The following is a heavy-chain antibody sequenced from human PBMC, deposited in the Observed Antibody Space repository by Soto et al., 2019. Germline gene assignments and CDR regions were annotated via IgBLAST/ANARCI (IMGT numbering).Heavy chain of an antibody. CDR1: GDSLDSGDSY. D-gene: IGHD4-17*01. Sequence: PSETLSLTCTVSGDSLDSGDSYWSWIRQPPGKGLEWIGYIYQYGSTSYNPSLKSRLIISVDTSKNQFSLKVSSVTGADTAVYYCARGVYADYSYYFEYWGQGALVTVSS. CDR2: IYQYGST. V-gene: IGHV4-30-4*01. CDR3: ARGVYADYSYYFEY. J-gene: IGHJ4*02.